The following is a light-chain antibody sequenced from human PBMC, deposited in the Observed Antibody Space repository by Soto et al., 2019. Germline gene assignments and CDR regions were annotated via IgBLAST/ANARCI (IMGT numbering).Light chain of an antibody. CDR2: WAS. J-gene: IGKJ4*01. Sequence: DIVMTQSPDSLAVSLDERATINCKSSQSVLYSSNNKNYLVWYQQKPGQPPKLLLYWASTRESGVPDRFSGSGSGTDFTLTISSLQAEDGAVYYCQQYYSTPLTFGGGTKVEIK. V-gene: IGKV4-1*01. CDR3: QQYYSTPLT. CDR1: QSVLYSSNNKNY.